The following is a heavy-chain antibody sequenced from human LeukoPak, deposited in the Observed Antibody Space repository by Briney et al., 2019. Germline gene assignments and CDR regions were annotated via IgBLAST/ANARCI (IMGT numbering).Heavy chain of an antibody. Sequence: PSGTLSLTCAVSGGSISSSNWWSWVRQPPGKGLEWIGEIYHSGSTNYNPSLKSRVTISVDKSKNQFSLKLSSVTAADTAVYYCASGPSPSGSYRPAIEYFQHWGQGTLVTVSS. CDR1: GGSISSSNW. V-gene: IGHV4-4*02. CDR3: ASGPSPSGSYRPAIEYFQH. J-gene: IGHJ1*01. D-gene: IGHD3-10*01. CDR2: IYHSGST.